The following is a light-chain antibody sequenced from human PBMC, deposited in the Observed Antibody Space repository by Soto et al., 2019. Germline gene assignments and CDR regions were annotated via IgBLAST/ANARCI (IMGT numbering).Light chain of an antibody. J-gene: IGLJ1*01. CDR3: AAWDDSLSGPLYV. CDR2: RNN. CDR1: SSNIGSNY. V-gene: IGLV1-47*01. Sequence: QSVLTQPPSASGTPGQRVTISCSGSSSNIGSNYVYWYQQLPGTAPKLLIYRNNQRPSGVPDRFSGSKSGTSASLAISGLRSEYEADYYCAAWDDSLSGPLYVFGTGTKLTVL.